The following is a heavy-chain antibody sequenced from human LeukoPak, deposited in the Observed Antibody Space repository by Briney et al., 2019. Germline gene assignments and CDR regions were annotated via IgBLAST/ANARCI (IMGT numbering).Heavy chain of an antibody. CDR1: RGSFSGYY. Sequence: SETLSLTCAVYRGSFSGYYWTSIRQPLGKGLEGIGEINHIGNTYYNPSLKSRVTISVDTSKKQFSLKLRSATDADTDVYYCARGEPGITMVGNQPWGQGTLVTVSS. J-gene: IGHJ5*02. CDR3: ARGEPGITMVGNQP. D-gene: IGHD3-10*01. V-gene: IGHV4-34*01. CDR2: INHIGNT.